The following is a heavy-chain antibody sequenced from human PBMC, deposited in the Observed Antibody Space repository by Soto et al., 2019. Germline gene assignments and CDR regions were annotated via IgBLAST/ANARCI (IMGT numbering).Heavy chain of an antibody. Sequence: ASVKVSCKASGGTFSSYAISWVRQAPGQGLEWMGWISAYNGNTNYAQKLQGRVTMTTDTSTSTAYMELRSLRSDDTAVYYCARVRATVTTPFDYWGQGTLVTVSS. CDR3: ARVRATVTTPFDY. CDR2: ISAYNGNT. D-gene: IGHD4-4*01. J-gene: IGHJ4*02. V-gene: IGHV1-18*01. CDR1: GGTFSSYA.